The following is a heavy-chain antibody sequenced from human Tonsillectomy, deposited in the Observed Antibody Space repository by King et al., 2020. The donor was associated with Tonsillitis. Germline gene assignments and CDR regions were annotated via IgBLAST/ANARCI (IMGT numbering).Heavy chain of an antibody. Sequence: QLQESGPGLVKPSETLSLTCTVSGGSISSSSCFWGWIRQPPGKGLGWFGSIFHSGSNYYNPSLKTRVTISVDTSKKQFSLRLSPVTAADTAVYYCARRMAVAGAPFDYWGQGTLVTLSS. J-gene: IGHJ4*02. V-gene: IGHV4-39*01. CDR3: ARRMAVAGAPFDY. CDR1: GGSISSSSCF. D-gene: IGHD6-19*01. CDR2: IFHSGSN.